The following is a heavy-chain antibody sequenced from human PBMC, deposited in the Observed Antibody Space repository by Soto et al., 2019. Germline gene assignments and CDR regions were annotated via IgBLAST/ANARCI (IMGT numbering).Heavy chain of an antibody. V-gene: IGHV3-23*01. CDR1: GFTFTTYA. CDR3: AKDRKSTIVARGGCDY. J-gene: IGHJ4*02. D-gene: IGHD6-6*01. CDR2: ISGSGGST. Sequence: GGSLRLSCAASGFTFTTYAMSWVRQAPGKGLEWVSAISGSGGSTYYADSVKGRFTISRDNSKNTLYLQMNSLRAEDTAVYYCAKDRKSTIVARGGCDYWGQGTLVTVSS.